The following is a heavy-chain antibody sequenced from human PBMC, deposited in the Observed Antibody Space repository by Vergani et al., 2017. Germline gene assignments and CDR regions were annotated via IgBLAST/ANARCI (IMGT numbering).Heavy chain of an antibody. V-gene: IGHV3-23*01. Sequence: EVQLLESGGGLVQPGGSLRLTCAASEFTFSNYAMYWVRQAPGKGLEWVSGISGRGVSAYYTDSVKGRFTISRDNSKNMLFLQMNNLRTEDTAVYYCAREYSITSGRAFDFWGQGTKVTVSS. J-gene: IGHJ3*01. CDR1: EFTFSNYA. CDR3: AREYSITSGRAFDF. CDR2: ISGRGVSA. D-gene: IGHD3-3*01.